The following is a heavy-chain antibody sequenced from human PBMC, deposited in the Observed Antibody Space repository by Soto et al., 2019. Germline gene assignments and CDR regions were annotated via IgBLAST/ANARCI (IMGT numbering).Heavy chain of an antibody. V-gene: IGHV3-9*01. J-gene: IGHJ4*02. Sequence: EVQLVESGGGLVQPGRSLRLSCAASGFTFDDYAMHWVRQAPWKGLEWVSGISWNSGSIGYADSVKGRFTISRDNAKNSLYLQMNSLRAEDTALYYCAKVAPPRRRGIAAAYYWGQGTLVTVSS. CDR3: AKVAPPRRRGIAAAYY. CDR1: GFTFDDYA. D-gene: IGHD6-13*01. CDR2: ISWNSGSI.